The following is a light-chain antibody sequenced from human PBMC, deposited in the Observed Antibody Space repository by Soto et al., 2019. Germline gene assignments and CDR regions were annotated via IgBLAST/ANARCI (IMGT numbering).Light chain of an antibody. V-gene: IGLV2-8*01. CDR1: SSDVGGYNY. Sequence: QSVLSQPPSASGSPGQSVTISCTGTSSDVGGYNYVSWYQQDPGKAPKLMIYEVSKRPSGVPDRFSGSKSGNTASLTVSGLQAEDDSDYYCSSYAGRNNVVFGGGTQVTVL. CDR2: EVS. CDR3: SSYAGRNNVV. J-gene: IGLJ2*01.